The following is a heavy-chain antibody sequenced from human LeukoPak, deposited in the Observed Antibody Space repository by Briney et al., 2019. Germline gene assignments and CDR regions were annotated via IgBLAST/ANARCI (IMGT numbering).Heavy chain of an antibody. CDR2: ISGSGGST. D-gene: IGHD5-18*01. CDR1: GFTFSSYG. Sequence: PGGSLRLSCAASGFTFSSYGMSWVRQAPGKGLEWVSCISGSGGSTYYTDSVKGRFTISRDSSKNTLYLQMNSLRAEDTAVYYCAKVLEYSYALGHWGQGTLVTVSS. J-gene: IGHJ4*02. V-gene: IGHV3-23*01. CDR3: AKVLEYSYALGH.